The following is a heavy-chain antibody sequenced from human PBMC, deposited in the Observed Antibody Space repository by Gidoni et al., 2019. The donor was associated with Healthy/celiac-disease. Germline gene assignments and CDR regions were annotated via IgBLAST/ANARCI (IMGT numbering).Heavy chain of an antibody. CDR1: GYSFTCAG. D-gene: IGHD5-18*01. Sequence: EVQLVQSGAEVKKPGESLRISCKGSGYSFTCAGISWVRQMPGKGLEWMGRIDPSDSYTNYSPSFQGHVTISADKSISTAYLQWSSLKASDTAMYYCARHGGIHPGLDYYYYGMDVWGQGTTVTVSS. CDR3: ARHGGIHPGLDYYYYGMDV. J-gene: IGHJ6*02. V-gene: IGHV5-10-1*03. CDR2: IDPSDSYT.